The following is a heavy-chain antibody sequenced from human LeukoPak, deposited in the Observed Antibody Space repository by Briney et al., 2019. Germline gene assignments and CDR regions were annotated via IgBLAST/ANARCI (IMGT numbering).Heavy chain of an antibody. J-gene: IGHJ4*02. Sequence: GGSLRLSCAASGFTFNTYTMNWVRQAPGKGLEWVSVIYSGGSTYYADSVKGRFTISRDNSKNTLYLQMNSLRAEDTAVYYCARASFYGDYDYWGQGTLVTVSS. CDR3: ARASFYGDYDY. V-gene: IGHV3-53*01. D-gene: IGHD4-17*01. CDR1: GFTFNTYT. CDR2: IYSGGST.